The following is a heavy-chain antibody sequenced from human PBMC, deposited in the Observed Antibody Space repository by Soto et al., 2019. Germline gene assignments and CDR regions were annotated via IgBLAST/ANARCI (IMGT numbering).Heavy chain of an antibody. Sequence: GGSLRLSCSASGFTFSSYSMNWVRQAPGEGLEWVSSISSSSSYIYYADSVKGRFTISRDNAKNSLYLQMNSLRAEDTAVYYCAAXYDFWSGYLAYYYYGMDVWGQGTTVTVS. J-gene: IGHJ6*02. D-gene: IGHD3-3*01. CDR1: GFTFSSYS. V-gene: IGHV3-21*01. CDR2: ISSSSSYI. CDR3: AAXYDFWSGYLAYYYYGMDV.